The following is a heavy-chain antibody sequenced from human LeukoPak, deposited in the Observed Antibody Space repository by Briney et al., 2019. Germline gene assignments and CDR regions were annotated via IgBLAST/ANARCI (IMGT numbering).Heavy chain of an antibody. CDR1: GYTFTSYG. Sequence: ASVKVSCKASGYTFTSYGISWVRQAPGQGLEWMGWISTHNGNTNYAQKLQGRVTMTTDTSTSTAYMELRSLRSDDTAVYYCARDPDDYGGYYGMDVWGQGTTVTVSS. D-gene: IGHD4-23*01. V-gene: IGHV1-18*01. CDR3: ARDPDDYGGYYGMDV. J-gene: IGHJ6*02. CDR2: ISTHNGNT.